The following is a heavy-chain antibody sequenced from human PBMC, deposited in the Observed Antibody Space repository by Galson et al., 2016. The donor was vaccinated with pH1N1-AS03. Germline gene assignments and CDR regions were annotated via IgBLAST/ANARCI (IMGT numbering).Heavy chain of an antibody. V-gene: IGHV3-74*01. CDR2: INSDGSST. J-gene: IGHJ3*02. D-gene: IGHD6-13*01. CDR1: GFTFSSYW. CDR3: YSSSWDDAFDI. Sequence: SLRLSCAASGFTFSSYWMHWVRQAPGKGLVWVSRINSDGSSTSYADSVKGRFTISRGNAKNTLYLQMNSLRAGDTAVHYCYSSSWDDAFDIWGQGTMVTVSS.